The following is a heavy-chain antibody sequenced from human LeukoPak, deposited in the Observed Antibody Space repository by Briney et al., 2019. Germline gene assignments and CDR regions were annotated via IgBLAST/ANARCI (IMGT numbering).Heavy chain of an antibody. CDR2: IDRDGTTK. CDR3: ARDGGYCEGIPCPGDL. D-gene: IGHD2-15*01. Sequence: GGSLRLSCAASGFTVGTYWMSWVRQAPGKGLEWVANIDRDGTTKFYLDSLEGSFTISRDNAKNSLYLQGNSLRVEDTAVYYCARDGGYCEGIPCPGDLWGQGALVAVSS. CDR1: GFTVGTYW. J-gene: IGHJ5*02. V-gene: IGHV3-7*03.